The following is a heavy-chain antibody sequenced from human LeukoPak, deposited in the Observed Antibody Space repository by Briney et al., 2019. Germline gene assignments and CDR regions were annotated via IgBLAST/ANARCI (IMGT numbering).Heavy chain of an antibody. V-gene: IGHV3-74*01. CDR3: ARDHPELWYPIGAFDI. D-gene: IGHD1-14*01. CDR1: GFSFSDYL. J-gene: IGHJ3*02. Sequence: GGSLRLSCVVSGFSFSDYLMSWVRQAPGKGLVWVSRINSDGSSTSYADSVKGRFTISRDNAKNTLYLQMNSLRAEDTAVYYCARDHPELWYPIGAFDIWGQGTMVTVSS. CDR2: INSDGSST.